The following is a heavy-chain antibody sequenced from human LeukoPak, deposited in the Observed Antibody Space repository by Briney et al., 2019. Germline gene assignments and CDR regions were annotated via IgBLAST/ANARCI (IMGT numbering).Heavy chain of an antibody. Sequence: SETLSLTCTVSGGSISSYYWSWIRQPPGKGLEWIGYIYYSGSTNYNPSLKSRVTISVDTSKNQFSLKLSSVTAADTAVYYCAISRGWGVDAFDIWGQGTMVTVSS. CDR2: IYYSGST. CDR3: AISRGWGVDAFDI. CDR1: GGSISSYY. J-gene: IGHJ3*02. V-gene: IGHV4-59*01. D-gene: IGHD6-19*01.